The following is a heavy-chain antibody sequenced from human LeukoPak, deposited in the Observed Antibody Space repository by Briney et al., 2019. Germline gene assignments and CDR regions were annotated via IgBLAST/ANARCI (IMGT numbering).Heavy chain of an antibody. J-gene: IGHJ4*02. CDR3: AGALNLGFDN. V-gene: IGHV3-7*01. CDR1: GFAFSSHW. Sequence: GGSLRLSCAASGFAFSSHWMTWVRQAPGKGLEWVANISHDASETYYVDSVKGRFTISRDNAKNSLYLQMNSLRAEDTAVYYCAGALNLGFDNWGQGTLVAVSS. CDR2: ISHDASET.